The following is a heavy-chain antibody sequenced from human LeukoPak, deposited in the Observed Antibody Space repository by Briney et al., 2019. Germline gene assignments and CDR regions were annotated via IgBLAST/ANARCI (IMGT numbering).Heavy chain of an antibody. V-gene: IGHV3-53*01. CDR3: ARWPMVRGGLAAFDI. J-gene: IGHJ3*02. CDR1: GFTFSSYG. Sequence: GGSLRLSCAASGFTFSSYGMSWVRQAPGKGLEWVSVIYISGSTYYADSVKGRFTISRDNSKNTSYLQMNSLRAEDTAVYYCARWPMVRGGLAAFDIWGQGTMVTVSS. CDR2: IYISGST. D-gene: IGHD3-10*01.